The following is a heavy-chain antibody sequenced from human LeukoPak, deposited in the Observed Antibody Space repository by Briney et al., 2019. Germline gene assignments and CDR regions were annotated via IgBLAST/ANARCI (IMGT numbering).Heavy chain of an antibody. CDR3: ARVPTLAAAGYYFDY. CDR2: INTNTGNP. D-gene: IGHD6-13*01. J-gene: IGHJ4*02. V-gene: IGHV7-4-1*02. Sequence: ASVKVSYKASGYTFTSYAMNWVRQAPGQGLEWMGWINTNTGNPTYAQGFTGRFVFSLDTSVSTAYLQISSLKAEDTAVYYCARVPTLAAAGYYFDYWGQGTLVTVSS. CDR1: GYTFTSYA.